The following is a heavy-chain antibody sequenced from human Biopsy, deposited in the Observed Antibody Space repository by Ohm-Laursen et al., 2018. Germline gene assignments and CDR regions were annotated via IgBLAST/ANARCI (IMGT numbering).Heavy chain of an antibody. CDR3: ALAAAQTVTHFDY. Sequence: GSLRLSCAASGFTFSSYWMHWVRQAPGKGLVWVSCINIDGSVTRYADADSVKGRFTISRDNSKNTLYLQMNSLRADDTAAYYCALAAAQTVTHFDYWCQGTLVTVSS. CDR2: INIDGSVT. J-gene: IGHJ4*02. V-gene: IGHV3-74*01. D-gene: IGHD4-17*01. CDR1: GFTFSSYW.